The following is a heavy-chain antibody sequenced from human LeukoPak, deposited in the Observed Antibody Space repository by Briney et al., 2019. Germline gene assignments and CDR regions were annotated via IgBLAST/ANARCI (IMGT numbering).Heavy chain of an antibody. V-gene: IGHV3-23*01. CDR3: AKAPKGYYDSHDY. CDR2: ISGSGGST. Sequence: GGSLRLSCAASGFTFSSYAMSWVRQAPGKGLEWVSAISGSGGSTYYADSVKGRFTISRDNSKNTPYLQMNSLRAEDTAVYYCAKAPKGYYDSHDYWGQGTLVTISS. D-gene: IGHD3-22*01. CDR1: GFTFSSYA. J-gene: IGHJ4*02.